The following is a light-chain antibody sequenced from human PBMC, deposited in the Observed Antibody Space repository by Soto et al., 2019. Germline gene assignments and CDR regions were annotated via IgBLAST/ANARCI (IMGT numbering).Light chain of an antibody. J-gene: IGKJ2*03. V-gene: IGKV3-20*01. Sequence: EIVLTQAPGTLSLSPGERATLSYRASQSVSRSLLAWYQQKPGQAPRLLIYGASTRATGIADRFSGSGSGTDFTLTISRLEPEDFAVYYCQQYGNPPPYSFGQGTKVDIK. CDR2: GAS. CDR1: QSVSRSL. CDR3: QQYGNPPPYS.